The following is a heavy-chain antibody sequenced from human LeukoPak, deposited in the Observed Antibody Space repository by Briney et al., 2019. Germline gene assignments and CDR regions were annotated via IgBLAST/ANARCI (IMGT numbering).Heavy chain of an antibody. V-gene: IGHV3-23*01. J-gene: IGHJ6*02. CDR3: AREGPRIAVAGRRWRYGMDV. CDR2: ISGSGGST. D-gene: IGHD6-19*01. CDR1: GFTFSSYA. Sequence: GGSLRLSCAASGFTFSSYAMSWVRQAPGKGLEWVSAISGSGGSTYYADSVKGRFTISRDNAKNSLYLQMNSLRAEDTAVYYCAREGPRIAVAGRRWRYGMDVWGQGTTVTVSS.